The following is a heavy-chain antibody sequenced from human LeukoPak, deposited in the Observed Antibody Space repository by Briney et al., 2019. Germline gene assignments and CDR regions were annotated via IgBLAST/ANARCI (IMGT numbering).Heavy chain of an antibody. J-gene: IGHJ5*02. CDR2: ISAYNGNT. D-gene: IGHD2-15*01. Sequence: ASVKVSCKASGYIFSSYGISWVRQAPGQGLEWMGWISAYNGNTNYAQKLQGRVTMTTDTSTNTAYMELRSLRSDDTAVYYCARGYCSGGSCYDNWFDPWGQGTLVTVSS. CDR1: GYIFSSYG. CDR3: ARGYCSGGSCYDNWFDP. V-gene: IGHV1-18*01.